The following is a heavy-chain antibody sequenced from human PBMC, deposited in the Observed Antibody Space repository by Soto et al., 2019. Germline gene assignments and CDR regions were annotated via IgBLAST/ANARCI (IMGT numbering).Heavy chain of an antibody. Sequence: SETLSLTCTVSDCSFSGYYWSWVRRPPGKGLEWIGSIYYSGSTNYNPSLRSRVTISVDTSKNKFPLKLRSVTAADTAVYYCARHLTHGSGWYYFYYWGQGTLVTVSS. J-gene: IGHJ4*02. CDR1: DCSFSGYY. V-gene: IGHV4-59*08. D-gene: IGHD6-19*01. CDR2: IYYSGST. CDR3: ARHLTHGSGWYYFYY.